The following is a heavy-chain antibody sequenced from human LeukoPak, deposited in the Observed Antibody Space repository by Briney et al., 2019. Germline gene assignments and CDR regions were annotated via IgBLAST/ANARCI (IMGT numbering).Heavy chain of an antibody. D-gene: IGHD4-17*01. CDR1: GYXFTTYW. CDR3: ARFLSYGDYTADY. J-gene: IGHJ4*02. Sequence: GESLKISCHGSGYXFTTYWIIWVRQMPGKGLEWMGRIDPRDSYTTYSPSFQGHVTTSSDKSFSTAYLQWSSLKASDTAMYYCARFLSYGDYTADYWGQGILVTVSS. CDR2: IDPRDSYT. V-gene: IGHV5-10-1*01.